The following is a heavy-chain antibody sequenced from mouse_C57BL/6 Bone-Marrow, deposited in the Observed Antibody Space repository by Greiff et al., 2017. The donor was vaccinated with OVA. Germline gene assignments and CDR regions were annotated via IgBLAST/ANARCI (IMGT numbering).Heavy chain of an antibody. Sequence: QVQLQQPGAELVKPGASVTLSCKASGYTFTSYWMHWVKQRPGRGLEWIGRIDPHRGGPKYNEKFKSKATLTVDTPSSTAYMQLSSLTSEDSAVYYCARETAQAPFAYWGQGTLVTVAA. CDR1: GYTFTSYW. CDR3: ARETAQAPFAY. CDR2: IDPHRGGP. V-gene: IGHV1-72*01. J-gene: IGHJ3*01. D-gene: IGHD3-2*02.